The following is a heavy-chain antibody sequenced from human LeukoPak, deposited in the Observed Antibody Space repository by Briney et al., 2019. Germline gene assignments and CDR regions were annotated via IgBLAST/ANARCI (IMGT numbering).Heavy chain of an antibody. CDR1: GGYISSGGYS. CDR3: ARGEVGAHDY. V-gene: IGHV4-30-2*01. Sequence: SQTLSLTCAVSGGYISSGGYSWSWIRQPPGKGLEWIGYIYHSGSTYYNPSLKSRVTISVDRSKNQFSLKLSSVTAADTAVYYCARGEVGAHDYWGQGTLVTVSS. CDR2: IYHSGST. J-gene: IGHJ4*02. D-gene: IGHD1-26*01.